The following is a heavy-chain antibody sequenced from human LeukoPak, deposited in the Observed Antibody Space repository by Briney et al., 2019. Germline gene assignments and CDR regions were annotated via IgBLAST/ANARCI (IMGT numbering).Heavy chain of an antibody. Sequence: SETLSLTCSVSGGSISNYYWSWIRQPAGKGLEWIGRISASGSTNYNPSLKRRVTMSVDTSKKQFSLKLSSVTAADTAVYYCARTPIYYYDNSGYYNWGQGTLVTVST. CDR2: ISASGST. CDR3: ARTPIYYYDNSGYYN. V-gene: IGHV4-4*07. D-gene: IGHD3-22*01. J-gene: IGHJ4*02. CDR1: GGSISNYY.